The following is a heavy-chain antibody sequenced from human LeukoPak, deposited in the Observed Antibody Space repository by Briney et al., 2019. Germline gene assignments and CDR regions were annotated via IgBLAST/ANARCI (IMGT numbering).Heavy chain of an antibody. CDR3: ARVVGERWLQFTPNDAFDI. J-gene: IGHJ3*02. V-gene: IGHV3-66*01. D-gene: IGHD5-24*01. CDR2: IYSGGST. Sequence: GGSLRLSCAASGFTVSSNYMSWVRQAPGKGLEWVSVIYSGGSTYYADSVKGRFTISRDNAKDSLYLQMNSLRAEDTAVYYCARVVGERWLQFTPNDAFDIWGQGTMVTVSS. CDR1: GFTVSSNY.